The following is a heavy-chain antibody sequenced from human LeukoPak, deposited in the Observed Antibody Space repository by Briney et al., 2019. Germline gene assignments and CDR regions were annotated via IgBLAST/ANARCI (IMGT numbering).Heavy chain of an antibody. CDR1: GFIFNSYS. J-gene: IGHJ4*02. V-gene: IGHV3-21*01. Sequence: GGSLRLSCAASGFIFNSYSVNWLRQAPGKGLHWVSSISSIGAYIYYADSVKGRFTISRDNAKNALYLQMNRLRAEDTALYYCARLMSGTKESYYFDSWGQETLVTVSS. CDR3: ARLMSGTKESYYFDS. CDR2: ISSIGAYI. D-gene: IGHD3-3*01.